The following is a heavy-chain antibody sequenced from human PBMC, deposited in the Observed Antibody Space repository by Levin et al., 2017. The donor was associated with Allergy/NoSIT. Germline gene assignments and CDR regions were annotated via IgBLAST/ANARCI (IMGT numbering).Heavy chain of an antibody. J-gene: IGHJ6*03. V-gene: IGHV3-21*01. CDR3: ARASFDQTYYDFWSGYYYYYYMDV. CDR2: ISSSSSYI. Sequence: GESLKISCAASGFTFSSYSMNWVRQAPGKGLEWVSSISSSSSYIYYADSVKGRFTISRDNAKNSLYLQMNSLRAEDTAVYYCARASFDQTYYDFWSGYYYYYYMDVWGKGTTVTVSS. D-gene: IGHD3-3*01. CDR1: GFTFSSYS.